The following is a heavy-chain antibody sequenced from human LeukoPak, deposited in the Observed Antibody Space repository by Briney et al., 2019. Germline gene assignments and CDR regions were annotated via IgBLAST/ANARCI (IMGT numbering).Heavy chain of an antibody. CDR3: ARDLLAAAGYYYYMDV. V-gene: IGHV4-59*01. CDR1: GGSISSYY. D-gene: IGHD6-13*01. Sequence: SETLSLTCTVSGGSISSYYWSWIRQPPGKGLEWIWYIYYSGSTNYNPSLKSRVTISVDTSKNQFSLKLSSVTAADTAVYYCARDLLAAAGYYYYMDVWGKGTTVTVSS. CDR2: IYYSGST. J-gene: IGHJ6*03.